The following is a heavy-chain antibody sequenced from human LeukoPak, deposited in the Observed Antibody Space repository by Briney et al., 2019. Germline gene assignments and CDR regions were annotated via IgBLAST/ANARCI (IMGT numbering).Heavy chain of an antibody. CDR1: DYTFTNYG. J-gene: IGHJ6*03. CDR2: ISAYNGNT. Sequence: ASVKVSCKASDYTFTNYGISWVRQAPGQGLEWMGWISAYNGNTNYAQKFQGRVTMTTDTSTNTAYMELRSLRSDDTAVYCCARDNSGSYYSYYYYYMDVWGKGTTVTVSS. V-gene: IGHV1-18*01. D-gene: IGHD1-26*01. CDR3: ARDNSGSYYSYYYYYMDV.